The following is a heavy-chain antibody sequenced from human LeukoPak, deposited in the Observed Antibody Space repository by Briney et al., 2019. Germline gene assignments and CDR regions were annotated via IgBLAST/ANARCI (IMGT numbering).Heavy chain of an antibody. Sequence: PGGSLRLSCAASGFTFSSYAMSWVRQAPGKGLEWVSAISGSGGSTYYADSVKGRFTISRDNSKNTLYLQMNSLRAEDTAVYYCAKDQVPTITMVRGVNNYYYGMDVWGQGTTVTVSS. CDR3: AKDQVPTITMVRGVNNYYYGMDV. CDR2: ISGSGGST. D-gene: IGHD3-10*01. V-gene: IGHV3-23*01. J-gene: IGHJ6*02. CDR1: GFTFSSYA.